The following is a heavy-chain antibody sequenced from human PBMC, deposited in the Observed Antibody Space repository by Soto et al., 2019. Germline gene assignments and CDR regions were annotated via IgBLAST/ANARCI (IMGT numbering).Heavy chain of an antibody. CDR1: GGSINSGDYY. CDR2: IYYSGSP. Sequence: SETLSLTCSVSGGSINSGDYYWSWLRQSPGKGLEWIGYIYYSGSPNYNPSLKSRVTISVDTSKNQFSLKMTSVTAADTAVYYCATANWSHHYFDPWGQGTLVTVS. CDR3: ATANWSHHYFDP. D-gene: IGHD1-1*01. J-gene: IGHJ5*02. V-gene: IGHV4-30-4*01.